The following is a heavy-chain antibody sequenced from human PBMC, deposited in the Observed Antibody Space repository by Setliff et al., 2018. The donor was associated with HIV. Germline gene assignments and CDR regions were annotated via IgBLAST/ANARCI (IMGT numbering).Heavy chain of an antibody. D-gene: IGHD3-3*01. CDR2: ISYDGSRT. J-gene: IGHJ4*02. CDR3: ASSWSGYYLH. CDR1: GFTLYTFA. V-gene: IGHV3-30*07. Sequence: GGSLRLSCVASGFTLYTFAMHWVRQAPGKGLEWVSVISYDGSRTYYADSVKGRFTISRDNAKNSLYLQMNSLRAEDTAVYYCASSWSGYYLHWGQGTLVTVSS.